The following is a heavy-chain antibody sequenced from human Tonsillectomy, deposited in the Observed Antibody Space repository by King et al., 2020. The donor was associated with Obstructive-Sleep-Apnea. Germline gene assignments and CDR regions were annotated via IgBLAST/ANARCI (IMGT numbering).Heavy chain of an antibody. Sequence: QLVQSGAEVKKPGASVKVSCKASGYTFTSYDINWVRQATGQGLEWMGWMNPNSGNTDYPQKFQGRVSMTRNASISTAYMELSALTSEDTAVYYCATRRGAGSSDYWGQGTLVTVSS. CDR1: GYTFTSYD. V-gene: IGHV1-8*01. D-gene: IGHD2-2*01. J-gene: IGHJ4*02. CDR2: MNPNSGNT. CDR3: ATRRGAGSSDY.